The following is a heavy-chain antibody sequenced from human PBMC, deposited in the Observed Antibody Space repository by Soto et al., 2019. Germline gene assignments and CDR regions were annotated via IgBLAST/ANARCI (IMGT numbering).Heavy chain of an antibody. CDR3: ARVRCSSTSCYTRGYYYYGMDV. CDR1: GGTFSSYA. J-gene: IGHJ6*02. Sequence: SVKVSCKASGGTFSSYAISWVRQAPGQGLEWMGGIIPIVGTANYAQKFQGRVTITADESTSTAYMELSSLRSEDTAVYYCARVRCSSTSCYTRGYYYYGMDVWGQGTTVTSP. D-gene: IGHD2-2*02. V-gene: IGHV1-69*13. CDR2: IIPIVGTA.